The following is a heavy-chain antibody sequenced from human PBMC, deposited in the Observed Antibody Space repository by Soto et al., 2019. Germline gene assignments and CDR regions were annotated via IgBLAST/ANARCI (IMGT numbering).Heavy chain of an antibody. V-gene: IGHV4-39*01. CDR3: ATLGLGDIAVAESAFDP. CDR1: GGSISSSSYY. D-gene: IGHD6-19*01. Sequence: SATLSLTCTVSGGSISSSSYYWGWIRQPPGKGLEWIGSIYYSGSTYYNPSLKSRVTISVDTSKNQFSLKLSSVTAADTAVYYCATLGLGDIAVAESAFDPWGQGTLVTVSS. CDR2: IYYSGST. J-gene: IGHJ5*02.